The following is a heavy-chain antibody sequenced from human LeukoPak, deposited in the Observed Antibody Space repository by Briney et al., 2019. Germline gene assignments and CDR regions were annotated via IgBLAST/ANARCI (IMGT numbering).Heavy chain of an antibody. D-gene: IGHD2-15*01. V-gene: IGHV3-20*04. CDR1: GFNFYDYG. CDR2: IIWNGGST. Sequence: PGGSLRLSCAASGFNFYDYGMNWVRQAPGKGLEWVSGIIWNGGSTGYADSVRGRFTISRDNAQNSLYLQMNSLRAGDTSLYYCAKDQYCSGDSCPHQRGFHYWGQGTLVTVSS. CDR3: AKDQYCSGDSCPHQRGFHY. J-gene: IGHJ4*02.